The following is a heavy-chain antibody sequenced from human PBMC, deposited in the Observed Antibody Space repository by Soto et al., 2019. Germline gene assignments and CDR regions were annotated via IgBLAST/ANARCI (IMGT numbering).Heavy chain of an antibody. V-gene: IGHV1-69*12. J-gene: IGHJ3*02. CDR1: GGTFSSYA. D-gene: IGHD6-19*01. CDR3: ATIPSAGGAFDI. Sequence: QVQLVQSGAEVKQPGSSVKVSCKASGGTFSSYAISWVRQAPGQGLEWMGGIIPVFGTTNYAQKFLGRVTITADESTSTAYMQLSSLRLEDTAIYYCATIPSAGGAFDIWGQGTLVTVSS. CDR2: IIPVFGTT.